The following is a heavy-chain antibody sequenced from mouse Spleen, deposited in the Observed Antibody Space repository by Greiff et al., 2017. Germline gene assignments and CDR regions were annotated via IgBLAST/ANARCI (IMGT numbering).Heavy chain of an antibody. CDR2: ISSGGDYI. J-gene: IGHJ2*01. V-gene: IGHV5-9-1*02. D-gene: IGHD1-1*01. Sequence: EVQGVESGEGLVKPGGSLKLSCAASGFTFSSYAMSWVRQTPEKRLEWVAYISSGGDYIYYADTVKGRFTISRDNARNTLYLQMSSLKSEDTAMYYCTRAYYYGTQFLYYFDYWGQGTTLTVSS. CDR3: TRAYYYGTQFLYYFDY. CDR1: GFTFSSYA.